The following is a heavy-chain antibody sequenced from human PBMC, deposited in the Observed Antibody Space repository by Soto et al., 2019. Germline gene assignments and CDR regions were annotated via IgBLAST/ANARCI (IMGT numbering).Heavy chain of an antibody. CDR1: GGSISSYY. CDR2: IYTSGST. Sequence: SETLSLTCTVSGGSISSYYWSWIRQPAGKGLEWIGRIYTSGSTNYNPSLKSRVTMSVDTSKNQFSPKLSSVTAADTAVYYCARVRSSGWLNWFDPWGQGTLVTVSS. V-gene: IGHV4-4*07. J-gene: IGHJ5*02. CDR3: ARVRSSGWLNWFDP. D-gene: IGHD6-19*01.